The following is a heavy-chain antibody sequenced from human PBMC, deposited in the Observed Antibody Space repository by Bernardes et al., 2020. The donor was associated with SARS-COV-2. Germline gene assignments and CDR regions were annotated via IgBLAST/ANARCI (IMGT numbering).Heavy chain of an antibody. V-gene: IGHV4-34*01. CDR3: ARGCPGY. CDR2: INHNGAT. J-gene: IGHJ4*02. Sequence: SETLSLTCAVYGGSFSDYFWTWIRQSPGKGLEWIGQINHNGATNYNPSLSSRLTMSVDKSKKQFSLKLTSVTAADTAIYYCARGCPGYWGQGTLVTVSS. CDR1: GGSFSDYF.